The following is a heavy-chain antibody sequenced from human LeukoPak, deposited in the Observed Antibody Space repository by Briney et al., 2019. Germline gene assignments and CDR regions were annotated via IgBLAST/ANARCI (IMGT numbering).Heavy chain of an antibody. V-gene: IGHV4-31*03. D-gene: IGHD3-16*01. J-gene: IGHJ4*02. CDR3: ARDRRGGILDY. Sequence: PSQTLSLTCTVSGGSISSGGYYWSWIRQHPGKGLEWIGYIYYSGSTYYNPSLESRVTISVDTSKNQFSLKLSSVTAADTAVYYCARDRRGGILDYWGQGTLVTVSS. CDR1: GGSISSGGYY. CDR2: IYYSGST.